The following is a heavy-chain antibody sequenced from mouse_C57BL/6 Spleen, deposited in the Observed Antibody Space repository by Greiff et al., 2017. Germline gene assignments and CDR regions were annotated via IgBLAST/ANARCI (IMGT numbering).Heavy chain of an antibody. Sequence: VKLMESGAELMKPGASVKLSCKATGYTFTGYWIEWVKQRPGHGLEWIGEILPGSGSTNYNEKFKGKATFTADTSANTAYMQLSRLATEDSSIYCGARKGLREQYYFDYWGQGTTLTVSS. CDR3: ARKGLREQYYFDY. J-gene: IGHJ2*01. D-gene: IGHD2-2*01. CDR2: ILPGSGST. CDR1: GYTFTGYW. V-gene: IGHV1-9*01.